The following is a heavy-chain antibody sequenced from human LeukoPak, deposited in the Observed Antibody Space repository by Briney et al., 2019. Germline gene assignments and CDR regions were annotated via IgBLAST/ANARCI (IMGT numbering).Heavy chain of an antibody. Sequence: KSSETLSLTCTVSGYSISSGYYWGWIWQPPGKGLEWIGSIYHSGSTSYNPSLKSGVTISVDTSKNQFSLKLSSVTAADTAVYYCARDPGSQGIFDYWGQGTLVTVSS. CDR3: ARDPGSQGIFDY. V-gene: IGHV4-38-2*02. J-gene: IGHJ4*02. D-gene: IGHD3-10*01. CDR1: GYSISSGYY. CDR2: IYHSGST.